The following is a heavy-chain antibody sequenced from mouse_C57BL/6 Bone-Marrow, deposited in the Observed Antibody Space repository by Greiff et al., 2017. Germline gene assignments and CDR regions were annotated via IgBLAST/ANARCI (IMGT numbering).Heavy chain of an antibody. J-gene: IGHJ2*01. CDR1: GFNIKDDY. CDR3: THYYGSSYFDY. Sequence: EVQLQQSGAELVRPGASVKLSCTASGFNIKDDYMHWVKQRPEQGLEWIGWIDPENGDTEYASKFQGKATITADTSSNTAYLQLSSLTSEDTAVYYCTHYYGSSYFDYWAKAPLSQSPQ. D-gene: IGHD1-1*01. CDR2: IDPENGDT. V-gene: IGHV14-4*01.